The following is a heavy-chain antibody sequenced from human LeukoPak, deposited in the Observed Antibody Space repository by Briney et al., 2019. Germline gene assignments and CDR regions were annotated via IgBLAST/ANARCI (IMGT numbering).Heavy chain of an antibody. D-gene: IGHD3-22*01. J-gene: IGHJ4*02. CDR3: ARDTLYYDSSGYLFDY. CDR1: GFTFSSYA. Sequence: GGSLRLSCAASGFTFSSYAMTWVRQAPGKGLEWVSAISGSGGSTYYADSVKGRFTISRDNSKNTLFLQMNSLRAEDTAVYYCARDTLYYDSSGYLFDYWGQGTLVTVSS. CDR2: ISGSGGST. V-gene: IGHV3-23*01.